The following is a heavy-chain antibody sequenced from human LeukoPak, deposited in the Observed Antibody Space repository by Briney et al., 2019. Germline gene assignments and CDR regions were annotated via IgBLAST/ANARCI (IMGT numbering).Heavy chain of an antibody. CDR1: GYTFTSYD. CDR2: MNPNSGNT. CDR3: ARGRGYSSGWYGDWFDP. D-gene: IGHD6-19*01. J-gene: IGHJ5*02. V-gene: IGHV1-8*01. Sequence: ASVKVSCKAPGYTFTSYDINWVRQATGQGLEWMGWMNPNSGNTGYAQKFQGRATMTRNTSISTAYMELSSLRSEDTAVYYCARGRGYSSGWYGDWFDPWGQGTLVTVSS.